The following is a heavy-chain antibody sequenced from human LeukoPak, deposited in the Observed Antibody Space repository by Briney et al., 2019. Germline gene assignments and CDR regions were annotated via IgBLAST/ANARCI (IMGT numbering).Heavy chain of an antibody. V-gene: IGHV3-48*01. CDR3: ARARRNTNRYYMDV. Sequence: PGGSLRLSCAASGFTFSSYSMNWVRQAPGNGLEWVSYISSSSSTIYYADSVKGRFTISRDNAKNSLYLQMNSLRAEDTAVYYCARARRNTNRYYMDVWGKGTPVTVSS. CDR2: ISSSSSTI. J-gene: IGHJ6*03. CDR1: GFTFSSYS.